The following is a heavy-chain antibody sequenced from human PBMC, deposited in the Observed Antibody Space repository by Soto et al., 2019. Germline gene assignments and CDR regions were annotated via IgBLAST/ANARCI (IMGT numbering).Heavy chain of an antibody. J-gene: IGHJ3*02. CDR3: ARESIAAAGGAFDI. D-gene: IGHD6-13*01. CDR1: GFTFSSYG. CDR2: IWYDGSNK. Sequence: SLRLSCAASGFTFSSYGMHWVRQAPGKGLEWVAVIWYDGSNKYYADSVKGRFTISRDNSKNTLYLQMNSLRAEDTAVYYCARESIAAAGGAFDIWGQGTMVTVSS. V-gene: IGHV3-33*01.